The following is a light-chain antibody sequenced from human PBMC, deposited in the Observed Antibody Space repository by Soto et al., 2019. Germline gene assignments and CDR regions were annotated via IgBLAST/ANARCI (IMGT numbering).Light chain of an antibody. J-gene: IGKJ1*01. CDR1: QAISSN. CDR3: QQYNSWPT. Sequence: IVLTQSLSTLSLSPAERATLSCRASQAISSNLAWYQQKPGQAPRLLIYGASTRATGIPARFSGSGSGTEFTLTISSLFSEDFAVYYCQQYNSWPTFGQGTKADI. CDR2: GAS. V-gene: IGKV3-15*01.